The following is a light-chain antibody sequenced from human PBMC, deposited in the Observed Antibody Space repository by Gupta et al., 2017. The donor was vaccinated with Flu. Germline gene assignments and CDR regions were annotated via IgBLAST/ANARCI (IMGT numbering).Light chain of an antibody. CDR1: QSVLSSSNNKNY. J-gene: IGKJ1*01. V-gene: IGKV4-1*01. CDR3: QQYYSTPWT. CDR2: WAS. Sequence: SLGERATINCKSSQSVLSSSNNKNYLAWYQQKPGQPPKLLIYWASTRESGVPDRFSGSGSGTDFTLTISSLQAEDVAVYYCQQYYSTPWTFGQGTKVEIK.